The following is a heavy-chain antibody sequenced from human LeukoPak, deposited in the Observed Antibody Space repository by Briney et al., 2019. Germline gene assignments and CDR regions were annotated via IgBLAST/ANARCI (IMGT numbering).Heavy chain of an antibody. CDR3: AKGGVWFGNSNP. D-gene: IGHD3-10*01. J-gene: IGHJ5*02. V-gene: IGHV3-30*04. CDR1: GFAFSSFA. Sequence: GGSLRLSCAASGFAFSSFAMHWVRQTPGKGLEWVSLISYDGITEDYSDSVKGRFTISRDNFKNTLFLQMNSLRADDTAVYYCAKGGVWFGNSNPWGQGTLVTVSS. CDR2: ISYDGITE.